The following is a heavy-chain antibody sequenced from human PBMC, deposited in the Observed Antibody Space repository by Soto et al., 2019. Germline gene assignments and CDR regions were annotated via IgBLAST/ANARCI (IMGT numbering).Heavy chain of an antibody. Sequence: GGSLRLSCAASGFTFSSYSMNWVRQAPGKGLEWVSYISSSSSTIYYADSVKGRFTISRDNAKNSLYLQMNSLRAEDTAVYYCARASPTTVTTTPPFDYWGQGTLVTVSS. D-gene: IGHD4-4*01. CDR1: GFTFSSYS. CDR2: ISSSSSTI. CDR3: ARASPTTVTTTPPFDY. J-gene: IGHJ4*02. V-gene: IGHV3-48*01.